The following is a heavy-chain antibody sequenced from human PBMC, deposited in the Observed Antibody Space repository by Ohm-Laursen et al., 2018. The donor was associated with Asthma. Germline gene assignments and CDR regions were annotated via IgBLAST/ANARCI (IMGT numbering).Heavy chain of an antibody. CDR2: IKQDASEK. CDR1: GFTFSSYW. J-gene: IGHJ3*01. V-gene: IGHV3-7*01. CDR3: VRDTRFAFHF. Sequence: GSLRLSCTASGFTFSSYWMHWVRQAPGKGLEWVANIKQDASEKYYLDSVRGRFTTSRDNAENSVFLQMNSLRAEDTAIYYCVRDTRFAFHFWGQGTMVTVSS.